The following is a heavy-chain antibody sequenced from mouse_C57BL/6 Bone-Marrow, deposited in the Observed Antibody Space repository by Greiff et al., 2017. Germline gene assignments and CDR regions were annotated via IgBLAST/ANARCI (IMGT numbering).Heavy chain of an antibody. V-gene: IGHV14-3*01. D-gene: IGHD2-12*01. J-gene: IGHJ4*01. CDR1: GFNIQNTY. CDR3: AIPRYVEAMDY. CDR2: IDPANGNT. Sequence: VQLKESVAELVRPGASVKLSCTASGFNIQNTYMHWVKQRPEQGLEWIGRIDPANGNTKYAPTFQGKATITADTSSNTAYLQLSSLTSEDTAIYYCAIPRYVEAMDYWGQGTSVTVSA.